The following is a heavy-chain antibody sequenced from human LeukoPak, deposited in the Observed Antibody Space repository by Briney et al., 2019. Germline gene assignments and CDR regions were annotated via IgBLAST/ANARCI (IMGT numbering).Heavy chain of an antibody. D-gene: IGHD3-10*01. V-gene: IGHV3-48*03. Sequence: PGGSLRLSCAASGFSFSSNEMNWVRQAPGKGSEWVSHITTSEITYYADSVKGRFTISRDNAKNSLYPQMTSLRVEDTAVYYCGRYLNYWGQGTLVTVSS. CDR3: GRYLNY. J-gene: IGHJ4*02. CDR2: ITTSEIT. CDR1: GFSFSSNE.